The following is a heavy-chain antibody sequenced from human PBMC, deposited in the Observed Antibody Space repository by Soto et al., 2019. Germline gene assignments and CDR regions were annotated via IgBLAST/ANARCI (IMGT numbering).Heavy chain of an antibody. CDR1: GGSITNDDYS. V-gene: IGHV4-30-2*01. Sequence: SETLSLTCTVSGGSITNDDYSWTWIRHPPGKGLEWIGHIFDSGTTHYNPSLKSRVTISVDRSNNQFSLKLTSVTAADTAMYYCARVRVKPPEGVDYYLDYWGQGSLVPVSS. CDR3: ARVRVKPPEGVDYYLDY. J-gene: IGHJ4*02. CDR2: IFDSGTT. D-gene: IGHD2-15*01.